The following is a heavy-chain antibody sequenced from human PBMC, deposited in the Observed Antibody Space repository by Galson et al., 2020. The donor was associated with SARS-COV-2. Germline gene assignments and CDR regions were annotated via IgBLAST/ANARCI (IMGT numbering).Heavy chain of an antibody. CDR3: ARLHPGRYYYDSSGYYFGDKLFDP. J-gene: IGHJ5*02. CDR1: GGSISSYY. V-gene: IGHV4-59*08. D-gene: IGHD3-22*01. Sequence: SETLSLTCTVSGGSISSYYWSWIRQPPGKGLEWIGYIYYSGSTNYNPSLKSRLTISVDTSKNQFSLKLSSVTAADTAVYYCARLHPGRYYYDSSGYYFGDKLFDPWGQGTLVTVSS. CDR2: IYYSGST.